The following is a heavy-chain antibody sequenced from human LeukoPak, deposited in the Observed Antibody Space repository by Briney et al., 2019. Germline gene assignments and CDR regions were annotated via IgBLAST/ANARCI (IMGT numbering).Heavy chain of an antibody. V-gene: IGHV3-23*01. Sequence: PGGSLRLSCAASGFPFSSYAMNWVRQAPGKSLEWVSVIAGSDGFTQYADSVKGRFTISRDNSKNTVYLQMNRLRVEDTALYYCVRSLDYWGQGTLVTVSS. J-gene: IGHJ4*02. CDR2: IAGSDGFT. CDR3: VRSLDY. CDR1: GFPFSSYA.